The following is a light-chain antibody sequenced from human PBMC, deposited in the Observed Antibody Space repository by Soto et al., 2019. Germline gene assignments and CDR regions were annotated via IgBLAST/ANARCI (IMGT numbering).Light chain of an antibody. CDR1: QSVSSY. J-gene: IGKJ1*01. CDR3: HQRGSWPRGT. CDR2: GAS. V-gene: IGKV3-11*01. Sequence: EVVLTQSPTTLSLSPGETATLSCRASQSVSSYLAWYQQKSGQAPRLLIYGASNRATGIPDRFSGSGSGTDFTLTISTLEPEDSAVYYCHQRGSWPRGTFGQGPKVDIK.